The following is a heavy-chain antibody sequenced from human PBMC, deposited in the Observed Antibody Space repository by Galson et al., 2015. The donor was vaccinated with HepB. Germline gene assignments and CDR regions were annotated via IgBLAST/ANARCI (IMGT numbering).Heavy chain of an antibody. CDR1: GGSISSYY. CDR3: ARVTPYRSVPNWFDP. CDR2: INHTGST. D-gene: IGHD4-11*01. J-gene: IGHJ5*02. V-gene: IGHV4-34*01. Sequence: SETLSLTCTVSGGSISSYYWSWIRQPPGTGLEWIGEINHTGSTNYNPSLKSRVTISVDTSKSQFSLRLSSVTAADTAVYYCARVTPYRSVPNWFDPWGQGTLVTVSS.